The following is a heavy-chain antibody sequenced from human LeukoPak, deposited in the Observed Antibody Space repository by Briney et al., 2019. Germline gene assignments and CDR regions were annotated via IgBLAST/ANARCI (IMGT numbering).Heavy chain of an antibody. CDR3: ARGNYDSSGYQTR. CDR1: GYTFTNYG. J-gene: IGHJ4*02. D-gene: IGHD3-22*01. Sequence: ASVKVSCKASGYTFTNYGISWVRQAPGQGLEWMGWINTNTGNPTYAQVFTGRFVFSLDTSVSTAYLQISSLKAEDTAVYYCARGNYDSSGYQTRWGQGTLVTVSS. CDR2: INTNTGNP. V-gene: IGHV7-4-1*02.